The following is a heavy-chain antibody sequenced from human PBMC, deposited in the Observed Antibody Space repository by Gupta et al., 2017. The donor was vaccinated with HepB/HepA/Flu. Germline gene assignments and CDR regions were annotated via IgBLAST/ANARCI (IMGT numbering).Heavy chain of an antibody. CDR3: ARKSRLADAFDI. CDR2: INSDGSNI. J-gene: IGHJ3*02. V-gene: IGHV3-74*01. Sequence: GALVQPGGSLRLSCAASGLTFTSSWMLWVRQAPGKGLVWVSRINSDGSNIKYADSVKGRFTISRDNAKNTLYLQMNSLTAEDTAVYYCARKSRLADAFDIWGQGTRVAVSS. CDR1: GLTFTSSW.